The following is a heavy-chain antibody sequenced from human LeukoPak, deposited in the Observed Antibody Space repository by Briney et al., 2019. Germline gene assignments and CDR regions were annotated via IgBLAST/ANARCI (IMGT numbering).Heavy chain of an antibody. D-gene: IGHD3-22*01. V-gene: IGHV4-38-2*02. Sequence: PSETLSLTCAVSGYSISSGYYWGWIRQPPGKGLEWIASIYHSGSTYYNPSLKSRVTISVDTSKNQFSLKLTSVTAADTAVYYCARDSSGYYLGWGQGTLVTVSS. CDR2: IYHSGST. CDR3: ARDSSGYYLG. CDR1: GYSISSGYY. J-gene: IGHJ4*02.